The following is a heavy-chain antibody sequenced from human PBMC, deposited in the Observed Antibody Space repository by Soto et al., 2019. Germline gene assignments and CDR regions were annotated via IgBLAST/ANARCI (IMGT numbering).Heavy chain of an antibody. Sequence: SETLSLTCAVSGGSFSGYYWTWIRQPPGTGLEWIGEINHSGSTNYNPSIKSRVTISVDTSATTAFMELTSLRFEDTAVYYCARPTNNGWSEYDYWGQGTLVTVSS. CDR1: GGSFSGYY. V-gene: IGHV4-34*01. CDR2: INHSGST. CDR3: ARPTNNGWSEYDY. D-gene: IGHD6-19*01. J-gene: IGHJ4*02.